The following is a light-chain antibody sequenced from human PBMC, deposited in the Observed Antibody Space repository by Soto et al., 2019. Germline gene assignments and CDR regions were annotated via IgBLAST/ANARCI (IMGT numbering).Light chain of an antibody. CDR1: QSISNS. Sequence: DIQMTQSPSSLSASVGDRVTITCRASQSISNSLNWYQQKPGKAPKFLIYAASSLQSGVPSRFSGSGSGTIFTFTISSLQPEDLATYYCQQSYSTPPVTFGGGTKVEIK. V-gene: IGKV1-39*01. CDR3: QQSYSTPPVT. J-gene: IGKJ4*01. CDR2: AAS.